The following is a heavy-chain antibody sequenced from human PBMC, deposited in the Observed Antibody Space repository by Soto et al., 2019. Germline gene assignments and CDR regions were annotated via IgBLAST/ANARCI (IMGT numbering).Heavy chain of an antibody. V-gene: IGHV3-11*01. CDR3: ARSSGGAMTTVTTHNWFDP. J-gene: IGHJ5*02. D-gene: IGHD4-4*01. CDR1: GFTFSDYY. Sequence: LRLSCAASGFTFSDYYMSWIRQAPGKGLEWVSYISSSGSTIYYADSVKGRFTISRDNAKNSLYLQMNSLRAEDTAVYYCARSSGGAMTTVTTHNWFDPWGQGTLVTVSS. CDR2: ISSSGSTI.